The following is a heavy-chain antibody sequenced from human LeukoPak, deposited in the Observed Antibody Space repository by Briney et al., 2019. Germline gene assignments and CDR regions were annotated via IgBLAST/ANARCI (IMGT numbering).Heavy chain of an antibody. V-gene: IGHV3-9*01. D-gene: IGHD3-10*01. CDR1: GFTFDDYA. J-gene: IGHJ3*02. Sequence: PGGSLRLSCAASGFTFDDYAMHWVRQAPGKGLEWVSGISWNSGSIGYADSVKGRFTISRDNAKNSPYLQMNSLRAEDTALYYCAKGVRITMVRGAFDIWGQGTMVTVSS. CDR3: AKGVRITMVRGAFDI. CDR2: ISWNSGSI.